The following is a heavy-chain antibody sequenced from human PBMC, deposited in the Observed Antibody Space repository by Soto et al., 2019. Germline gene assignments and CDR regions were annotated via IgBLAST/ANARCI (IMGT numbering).Heavy chain of an antibody. Sequence: PSETLSLTCTVSGGSISSGGYYWSWIRQHPGKGLEWIGYIYYSGSTYYNPSLKSRVTISVDTSKNQFSLKLSSVTAADTAVYYCARALSGYDILTGYYKGYYYGMDVWGQGTTLTVSS. J-gene: IGHJ6*02. D-gene: IGHD3-9*01. CDR1: GGSISSGGYY. V-gene: IGHV4-31*03. CDR2: IYYSGST. CDR3: ARALSGYDILTGYYKGYYYGMDV.